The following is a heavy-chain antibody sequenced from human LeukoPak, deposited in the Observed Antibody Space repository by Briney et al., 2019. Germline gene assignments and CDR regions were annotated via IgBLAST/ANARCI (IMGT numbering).Heavy chain of an antibody. CDR2: ISSMGST. Sequence: SETLSLTCSVSGESISYFYWSWIRQAARKGLEWIGRISSMGSTNYNPSLKSRVTISVDTSKNQFSLKLSSVTAADTAVYYCATRVTETTWVAFDIWGQGTMVTVSS. CDR3: ATRVTETTWVAFDI. V-gene: IGHV4-4*07. J-gene: IGHJ3*02. D-gene: IGHD4-23*01. CDR1: GESISYFY.